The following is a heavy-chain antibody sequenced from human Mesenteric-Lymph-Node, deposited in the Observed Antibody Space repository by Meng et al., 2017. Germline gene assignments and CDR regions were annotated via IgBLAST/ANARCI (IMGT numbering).Heavy chain of an antibody. CDR2: IKQDGSEK. CDR3: ARDRRTCSGGSCYPHLVY. V-gene: IGHV3-7*01. Sequence: GESLKISCAASGFTFSSYWMSWVRQAPGKGLEWVANIKQDGSEKYYVDSVKGRFTISRDNAKNSLYLQMNSLRAEDTAVYYCARDRRTCSGGSCYPHLVYWGQGTLVTVSS. D-gene: IGHD2-15*01. CDR1: GFTFSSYW. J-gene: IGHJ4*02.